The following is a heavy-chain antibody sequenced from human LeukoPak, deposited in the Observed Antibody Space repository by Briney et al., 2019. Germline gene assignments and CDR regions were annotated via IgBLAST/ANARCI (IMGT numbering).Heavy chain of an antibody. V-gene: IGHV1-2*02. Sequence: ASVKVSCKASGYTFTGYYMHWVRQAPGQGLVWMGGINPNSGGTNYAQKFQGRVTMTRDTSISTAYMELSRLRSDDTAVYYCARDRERFLEWLHYYYYYGMDVWGQGTTVTVSS. CDR3: ARDRERFLEWLHYYYYYGMDV. D-gene: IGHD3-3*01. J-gene: IGHJ6*02. CDR1: GYTFTGYY. CDR2: INPNSGGT.